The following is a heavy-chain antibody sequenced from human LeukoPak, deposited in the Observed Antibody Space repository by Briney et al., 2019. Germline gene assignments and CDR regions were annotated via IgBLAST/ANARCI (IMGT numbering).Heavy chain of an antibody. CDR2: IYYSGST. D-gene: IGHD5-18*01. J-gene: IGHJ3*02. CDR3: ARIGVDTAMADAFDI. V-gene: IGHV4-59*12. Sequence: SETLSLTCTVSGGSISSYYWSWIRQPPGKGLEWIGYIYYSGSTNYNPSLKSRVTISVDKSKNQFSLKLSSVTAADTAVYYCARIGVDTAMADAFDIWGQGTMVTVSS. CDR1: GGSISSYY.